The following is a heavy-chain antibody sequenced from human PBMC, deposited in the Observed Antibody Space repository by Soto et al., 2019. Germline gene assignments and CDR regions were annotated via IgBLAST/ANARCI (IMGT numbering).Heavy chain of an antibody. CDR3: ARRGEAPESPPGSGSYYLEY. Sequence: QVQLQQWGAGLLKPSETLSLTCAVYGGSLSGYYWSWFRQPPGKGLEWIGEINHSGSTNYNPSIRNIVTISVDTSNHQFPRKLRSVTASATAVYYCARRGEAPESPPGSGSYYLEYLGPGTLVPVSS. D-gene: IGHD3-10*01. CDR1: GGSLSGYY. J-gene: IGHJ4*01. CDR2: INHSGST. V-gene: IGHV4-34*01.